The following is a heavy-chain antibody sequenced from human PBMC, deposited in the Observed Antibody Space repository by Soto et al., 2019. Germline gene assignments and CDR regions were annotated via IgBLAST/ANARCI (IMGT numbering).Heavy chain of an antibody. D-gene: IGHD1-26*01. CDR1: GFTFSSYG. J-gene: IGHJ3*02. V-gene: IGHV3-30*18. CDR2: ISYDGSNK. Sequence: GGSLRLSCAASGFTFSSYGMHWVRQAPGKGLEWVAVISYDGSNKYYANSVKGRFTISRGNSKNTLYLQMNSLRAEDTAVYYCAKDQGSGSYRHAFDIWGQGTMVTVSS. CDR3: AKDQGSGSYRHAFDI.